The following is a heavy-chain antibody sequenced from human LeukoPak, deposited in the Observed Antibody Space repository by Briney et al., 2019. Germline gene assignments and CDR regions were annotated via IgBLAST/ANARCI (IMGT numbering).Heavy chain of an antibody. V-gene: IGHV1-3*01. CDR2: IKAGNGDT. CDR1: GYIFTKYV. J-gene: IGHJ4*02. Sequence: ASVKVSCKASGYIFTKYVVHWVRQAPGQRPEWMGWIKAGNGDTKYSQNFQDKLTITRDTSASTVYMELSSLTSEDTALYYCARDDCGDTCYPGGYWGQGTLVTVSS. CDR3: ARDDCGDTCYPGGY. D-gene: IGHD2-21*01.